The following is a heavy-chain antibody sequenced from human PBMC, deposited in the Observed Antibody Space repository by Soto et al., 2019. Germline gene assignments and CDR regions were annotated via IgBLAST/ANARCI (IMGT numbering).Heavy chain of an antibody. Sequence: QVQLVQSGAEVKKPGSSVKVSCEASGGSFTSYTFTWVRQPPGQGHEWMGRIIPIKGRADYALKLQDRVTITADRSTKTVYMELRGLRPEDTAIYYCAKCLLFVDHAYMDVWGKGTTVTVSS. D-gene: IGHD2-21*01. CDR2: IIPIKGRA. CDR3: AKCLLFVDHAYMDV. J-gene: IGHJ6*03. CDR1: GGSFTSYT. V-gene: IGHV1-69*02.